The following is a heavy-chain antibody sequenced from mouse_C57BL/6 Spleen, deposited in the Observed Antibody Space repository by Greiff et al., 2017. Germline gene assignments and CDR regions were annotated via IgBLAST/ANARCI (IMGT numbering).Heavy chain of an antibody. CDR2: IDPEDGDT. CDR1: GFNIKDYY. V-gene: IGHV14-1*01. D-gene: IGHD2-2*01. CDR3: TTPYGYDVDWFAY. J-gene: IGHJ3*01. Sequence: VQLQQSGAELVRPGASVKLSCTASGFNIKDYYMHWVKQRPEQGLEWIGRIDPEDGDTEYAPKFQGKATMTADTSSNTAYLQLSSLTSEDTAVYYCTTPYGYDVDWFAYWGQETLVTVSA.